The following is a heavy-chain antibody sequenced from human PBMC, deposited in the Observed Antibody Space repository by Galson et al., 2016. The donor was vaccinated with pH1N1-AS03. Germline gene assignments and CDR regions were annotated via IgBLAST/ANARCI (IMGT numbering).Heavy chain of an antibody. V-gene: IGHV3-11*01. Sequence: SLRLSCAASGFIFSDYYMSWIRQAPGKGLEWISFISISGGTRYFADSVKGRFNVSRDNAKNLLYLHLNSLRADDTAVYYCARADWGSADYWGQGTLVSVSS. J-gene: IGHJ4*02. CDR2: ISISGGTR. D-gene: IGHD7-27*01. CDR3: ARADWGSADY. CDR1: GFIFSDYY.